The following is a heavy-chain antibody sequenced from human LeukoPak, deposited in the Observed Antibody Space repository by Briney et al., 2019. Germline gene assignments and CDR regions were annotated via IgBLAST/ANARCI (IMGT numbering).Heavy chain of an antibody. D-gene: IGHD5-24*01. CDR2: IDWDEDK. CDR3: ARIRGEMAIHDY. CDR1: GFSLSTSGMC. Sequence: SGPALLKPTPPLTLTFTFSGFSLSTSGMCVSWIRQPPGKALEWLALIDWDEDKYYSTSLKTRLTISKDTSKNQVVLTMTNMDPVDTATYYCARIRGEMAIHDYWGQGTLVTVSS. J-gene: IGHJ4*02. V-gene: IGHV2-70*01.